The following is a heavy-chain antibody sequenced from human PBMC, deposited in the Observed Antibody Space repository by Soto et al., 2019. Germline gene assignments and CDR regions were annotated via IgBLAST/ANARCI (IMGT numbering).Heavy chain of an antibody. CDR3: ARVGGDDFGDSGGFDY. V-gene: IGHV4-59*01. J-gene: IGHJ4*02. CDR2: IYYSGRT. CDR1: GGSIRDYF. D-gene: IGHD4-17*01. Sequence: QVQLQESGPGLVKPSETLSLTCTVSGGSIRDYFWTWIRQPPGKGLEWIGYIYYSGRTNYNPSLKSRVSISVDTSKNHFSLQLRSATAADTAVYYCARVGGDDFGDSGGFDYWGRGTLVTVSS.